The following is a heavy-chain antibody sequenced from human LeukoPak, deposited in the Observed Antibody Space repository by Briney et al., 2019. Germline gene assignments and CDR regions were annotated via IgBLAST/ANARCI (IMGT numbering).Heavy chain of an antibody. CDR3: ARRTILTGSDY. CDR2: IYYSGST. CDR1: GGSISSSTYY. Sequence: KSSETLSLTCTVSGGSISSSTYYWDWIHQPPGKGLEWIGSIYYSGSTYYNPSLKSRVTISVDTSKNQFSLKLSSVTAAATAVYYCARRTILTGSDYWGQGTLVTVSS. D-gene: IGHD3-9*01. J-gene: IGHJ4*02. V-gene: IGHV4-39*01.